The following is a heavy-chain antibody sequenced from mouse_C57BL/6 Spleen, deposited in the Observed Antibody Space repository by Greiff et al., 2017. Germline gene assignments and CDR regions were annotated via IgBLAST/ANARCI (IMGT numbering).Heavy chain of an antibody. Sequence: QVQLQQSGAELMKPGASVTLSCKATGYTFTGYWIEWVKQRPGHGLEWIGEILPGSGSTNYNEKFKGKATFTADTSSNTAYMQLSSLTTEDSAIYYCARRTGWDEGRFAYWGQGTLVTVSA. CDR3: ARRTGWDEGRFAY. J-gene: IGHJ3*01. V-gene: IGHV1-9*01. CDR1: GYTFTGYW. CDR2: ILPGSGST. D-gene: IGHD4-1*01.